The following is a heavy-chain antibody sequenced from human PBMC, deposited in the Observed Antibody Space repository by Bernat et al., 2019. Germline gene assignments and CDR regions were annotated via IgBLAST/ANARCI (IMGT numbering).Heavy chain of an antibody. J-gene: IGHJ1*01. CDR2: INPNSGGT. D-gene: IGHD1-26*01. CDR1: GYTFTGYY. V-gene: IGHV1-2*04. CDR3: ARGVFRVMGGSYYPEYFQH. Sequence: QVQLVQSGAEVKKPGASVKVSCKASGYTFTGYYMHWVRQAPGQGLEWMGWINPNSGGTNYAQKFQGWVTRTRDTSISTAYMELSRLRSDDTAVYYCARGVFRVMGGSYYPEYFQHWGQGTLVTVSS.